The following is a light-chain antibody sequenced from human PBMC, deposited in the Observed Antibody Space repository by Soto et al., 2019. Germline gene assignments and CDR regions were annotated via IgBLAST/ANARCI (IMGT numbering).Light chain of an antibody. V-gene: IGKV3-20*01. CDR2: GAS. J-gene: IGKJ5*01. Sequence: EVLLTQSPVTRSLSPVEGATRSSIGSQSVSSYLAWYQQKPGQAPRLLIYGASSRATGIPDRFSGSGSGTDFTLTISRLEPEDFAVYFCQQYGRSLPITFGQGTRLEIK. CDR1: QSVSSY. CDR3: QQYGRSLPIT.